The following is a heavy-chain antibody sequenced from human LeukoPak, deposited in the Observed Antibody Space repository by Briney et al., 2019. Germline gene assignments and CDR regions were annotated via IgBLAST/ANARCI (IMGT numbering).Heavy chain of an antibody. D-gene: IGHD3/OR15-3a*01. CDR3: ARDGVFLDRRYFDY. CDR2: ISAYNGNT. Sequence: ASVKVSFKASGYTFTSYGISWVRQAPGQGREWMGWISAYNGNTNYAQKLQGRVTMTTDTSTSTAHMELRSLRSDDTAVYYCARDGVFLDRRYFDYWGQGTLVTVSS. CDR1: GYTFTSYG. J-gene: IGHJ4*02. V-gene: IGHV1-18*01.